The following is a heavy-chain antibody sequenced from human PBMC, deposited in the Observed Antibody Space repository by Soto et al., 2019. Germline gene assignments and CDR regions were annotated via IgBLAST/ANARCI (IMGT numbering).Heavy chain of an antibody. CDR2: IYHSGST. D-gene: IGHD2-2*01. Sequence: SETLSLTCAVSGGSISSGGYSWSWIRQPPGKGLEWIGYIYHSGSTYYNPSLKSRVTISVDRSKNQFSLKLSSVTAADTAVYYCARANIVVVPAATWFDPWGQGTLVTVSS. CDR1: GGSISSGGYS. CDR3: ARANIVVVPAATWFDP. J-gene: IGHJ5*02. V-gene: IGHV4-30-2*01.